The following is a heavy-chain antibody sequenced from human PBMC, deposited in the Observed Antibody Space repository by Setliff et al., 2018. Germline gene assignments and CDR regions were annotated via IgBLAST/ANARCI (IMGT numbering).Heavy chain of an antibody. CDR2: LYGGGNT. CDR1: GFTVSSND. D-gene: IGHD3-10*01. Sequence: GGSLRLSCAASGFTVSSNDMSWVRQAPGKGLEWIALLYGGGNTFYADSVKGRFTVSGDSSKNAVYLQMNSLRADDTAVYYCRQWFGELSRDYWGPGTLVTVSS. CDR3: RQWFGELSRDY. V-gene: IGHV3-53*01. J-gene: IGHJ4*02.